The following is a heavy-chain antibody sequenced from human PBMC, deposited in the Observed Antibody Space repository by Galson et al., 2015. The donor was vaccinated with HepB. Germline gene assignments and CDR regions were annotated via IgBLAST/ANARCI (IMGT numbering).Heavy chain of an antibody. D-gene: IGHD2-21*01. CDR2: ISYDGSNK. V-gene: IGHV3-30-3*01. Sequence: SLRLSCAASGFTFSSYAMHWVRQAPGKGLEWVAVISYDGSNKYYADSVKGRFTISRDNSKNTLYLQMNSLRAEDTAVYYCARVRGERGYYYGMDVWGQGTTVTVSS. CDR1: GFTFSSYA. CDR3: ARVRGERGYYYGMDV. J-gene: IGHJ6*02.